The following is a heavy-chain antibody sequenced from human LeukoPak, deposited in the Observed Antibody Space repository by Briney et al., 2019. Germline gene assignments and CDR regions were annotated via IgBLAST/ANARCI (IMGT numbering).Heavy chain of an antibody. CDR3: AKGAEEGVVITAVYYYYMDV. D-gene: IGHD3-22*01. CDR2: IRYDGSNK. CDR1: GFTFSSYG. Sequence: GGSLRLSCAASGFTFSSYGMHWVRQAPGKGLEWVAFIRYDGSNKYYADSVKGRFTISRDSSKNTLFLQMNGLRPEDTAVYYCAKGAEEGVVITAVYYYYMDVWGKGTTVTISS. J-gene: IGHJ6*03. V-gene: IGHV3-30*02.